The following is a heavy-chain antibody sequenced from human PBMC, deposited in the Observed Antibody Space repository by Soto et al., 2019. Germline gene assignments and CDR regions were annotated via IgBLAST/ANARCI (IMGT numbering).Heavy chain of an antibody. V-gene: IGHV4-59*01. D-gene: IGHD3-10*01. CDR2: IYYSGST. Sequence: TSQMRSPTCTVAGGSISSYHWSWIRQPPGKGLEWIGNIYYSGSTNYNPSLKSRVTVSVDTSKNQFSLKLSSVTAADTAVYYCARYYGSGSYRHYFDYWGQGTLVTVSS. J-gene: IGHJ4*02. CDR3: ARYYGSGSYRHYFDY. CDR1: GGSISSYH.